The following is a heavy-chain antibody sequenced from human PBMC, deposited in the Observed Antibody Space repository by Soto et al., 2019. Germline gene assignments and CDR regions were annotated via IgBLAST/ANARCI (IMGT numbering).Heavy chain of an antibody. CDR3: AKSPHDILIGSAFDY. CDR1: GFTFSSYW. V-gene: IGHV3-9*01. J-gene: IGHJ4*02. D-gene: IGHD3-9*01. CDR2: ISWNSGGI. Sequence: PGGSLRLSCAASGFTFSSYWMHWVRQGPGKGLEWVSGISWNSGGIGYADSVKGRFTISRDNAKNSLYLQMDRLRPEDTAFYYCAKSPHDILIGSAFDYWGQGTLVTVSS.